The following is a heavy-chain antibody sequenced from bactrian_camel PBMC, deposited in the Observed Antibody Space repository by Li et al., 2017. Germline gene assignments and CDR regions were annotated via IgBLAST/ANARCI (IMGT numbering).Heavy chain of an antibody. V-gene: IGHV3S42*01. CDR1: QDPHAL. D-gene: IGHD1*01. CDR3: AEDDRVVRCFPAVDFAV. J-gene: IGHJ4*01. CDR2: ISTGGGRT. Sequence: DVQLVESGGGSVKAGGSLRLSCAASQDPHALMAWFRQAPGKEREGVAVISTGGGRTGYADSVKGRFTISKGNGGRTLYLQMDNLRPEDTATYYCAEDDRVVRCFPAVDFAVWGRGTQVTVS.